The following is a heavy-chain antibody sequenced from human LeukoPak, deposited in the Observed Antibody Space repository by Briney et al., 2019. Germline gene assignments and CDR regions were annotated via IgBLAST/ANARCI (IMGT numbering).Heavy chain of an antibody. D-gene: IGHD6-19*01. CDR3: AKFLPAQWLVEGD. Sequence: PGGSLRLSCAASGFTFSSYWMSWVRQAPGKGLEWVSSITGSGGSTYYADSVKGRFTISRDNFKNTLYLQMNNLRAEDTAIYYCAKFLPAQWLVEGDWGQGTLVTVSS. CDR1: GFTFSSYW. V-gene: IGHV3-23*01. CDR2: ITGSGGST. J-gene: IGHJ4*02.